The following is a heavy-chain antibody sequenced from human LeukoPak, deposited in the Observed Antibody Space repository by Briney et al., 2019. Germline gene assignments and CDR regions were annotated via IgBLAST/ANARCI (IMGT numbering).Heavy chain of an antibody. J-gene: IGHJ3*02. Sequence: ASVKVSCKASGYTFTSYYMHWVRQAPGQGLEWMGIINPSGGSTSYAQKFQGRVTMTRDTSTSTVYMELSSLRSEDTAVYYCARHQSGGAARHAFDIWGQGTMVTVSS. CDR3: ARHQSGGAARHAFDI. CDR1: GYTFTSYY. D-gene: IGHD6-6*01. V-gene: IGHV1-46*01. CDR2: INPSGGST.